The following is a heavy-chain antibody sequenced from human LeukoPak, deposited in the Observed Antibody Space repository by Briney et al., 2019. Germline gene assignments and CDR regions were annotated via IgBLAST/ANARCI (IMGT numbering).Heavy chain of an antibody. V-gene: IGHV3-30*18. CDR2: ISYDGSNK. J-gene: IGHJ4*02. D-gene: IGHD3-22*01. Sequence: GGSLRLSCAASGFTFSSYGMHWVRQAPGKGLEWVAVISYDGSNKYYADSVKGRFTISRDNSKNTLYLQMNSLRAEDTAVYYCAKDLAYYDSSGYAYWGQGTLVTVSS. CDR1: GFTFSSYG. CDR3: AKDLAYYDSSGYAY.